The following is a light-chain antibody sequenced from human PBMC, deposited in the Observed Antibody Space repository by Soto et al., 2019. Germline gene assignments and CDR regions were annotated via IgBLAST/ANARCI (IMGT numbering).Light chain of an antibody. V-gene: IGLV2-14*01. CDR1: SSDVGAYNY. J-gene: IGLJ1*01. Sequence: QSALTQPASVSGSPGQSITISCTGTSSDVGAYNYVSWFQQHPGKAPTLIISEVSNRPSGVSNRFSGSKSGNAASLTISGLQAEDDADYFCFSITPGWTHVFGTGTKVTVL. CDR2: EVS. CDR3: FSITPGWTHV.